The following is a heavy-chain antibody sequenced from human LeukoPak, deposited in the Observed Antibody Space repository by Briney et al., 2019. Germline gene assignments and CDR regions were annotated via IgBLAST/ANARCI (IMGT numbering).Heavy chain of an antibody. D-gene: IGHD3-16*01. CDR1: GFTFSSYA. Sequence: GGSLRLSCAASGFTFSSYAMDWVRQAPGKGLEWVANIKHDESEKNYLDSVKGRFTISRDNAQNSLYLQMNGLRVEDTAVYYCTRRLDDWGQGTLVTVSS. V-gene: IGHV3-7*01. CDR3: TRRLDD. CDR2: IKHDESEK. J-gene: IGHJ4*02.